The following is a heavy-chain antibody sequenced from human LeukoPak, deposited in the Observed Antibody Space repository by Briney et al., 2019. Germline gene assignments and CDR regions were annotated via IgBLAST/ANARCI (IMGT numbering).Heavy chain of an antibody. CDR2: INYSGRT. V-gene: IGHV4-39*02. Sequence: RSETLSLTCTVSGGSISSSSYYWGWIRQPPGKGLEWIGSINYSGRTNYSPSLKSRLTMSVDTSNNHFSLRLRSVTAADTAVYYCVRYTVGTMYQYWGQGTLVTVSS. CDR1: GGSISSSSYY. CDR3: VRYTVGTMYQY. D-gene: IGHD1-7*01. J-gene: IGHJ4*02.